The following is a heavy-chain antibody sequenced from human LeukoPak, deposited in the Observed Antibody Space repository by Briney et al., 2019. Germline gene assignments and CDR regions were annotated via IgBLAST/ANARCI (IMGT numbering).Heavy chain of an antibody. CDR2: IYTSGST. Sequence: SQTLSLTCTVSGGSISSGSCYWSWIRQPAGKGLEWIGRIYTSGSTNYNPSLKSRVTISVDTSKNQFSLKLSSVTAADTAVYYCAKEDDSGSGYWGQGTLVTVSS. D-gene: IGHD1-26*01. CDR3: AKEDDSGSGY. CDR1: GGSISSGSCY. V-gene: IGHV4-61*02. J-gene: IGHJ4*02.